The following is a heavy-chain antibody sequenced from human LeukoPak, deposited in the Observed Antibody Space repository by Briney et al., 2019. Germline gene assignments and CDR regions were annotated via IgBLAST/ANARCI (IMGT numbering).Heavy chain of an antibody. V-gene: IGHV1-46*01. CDR2: INPSGGST. J-gene: IGHJ6*02. D-gene: IGHD2-2*01. CDR1: GYTFTSYY. CDR3: ARDLLPAAKGGYYYGMDV. Sequence: ASVKVSCKASGYTFTSYYMHWVRQAPGQGLEWMGIINPSGGSTSYAQKFQGRVTVTRDTSTSTVYMELSSLRSEDTAVYYCARDLLPAAKGGYYYGMDVWGQGTTVTVSS.